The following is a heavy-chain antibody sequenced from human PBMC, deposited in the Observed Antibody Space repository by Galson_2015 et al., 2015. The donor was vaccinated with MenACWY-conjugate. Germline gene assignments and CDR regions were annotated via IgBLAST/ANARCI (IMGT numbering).Heavy chain of an antibody. Sequence: SVKVSCKASGYTFAGFYLHWVRQAPGQGLEWMGRLTPHSGGTDYAQKFQGRATMSRDMSINTAYMELSSLRFDDTAIYYYARGYAGGHMDVWGEGTTVTVSS. D-gene: IGHD2-2*01. CDR3: ARGYAGGHMDV. J-gene: IGHJ6*03. CDR1: GYTFAGFY. V-gene: IGHV1-2*06. CDR2: LTPHSGGT.